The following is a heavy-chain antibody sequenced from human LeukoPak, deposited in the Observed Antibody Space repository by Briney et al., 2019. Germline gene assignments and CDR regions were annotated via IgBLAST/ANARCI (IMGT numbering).Heavy chain of an antibody. CDR1: GGTFSSYA. CDR2: IIPILGIA. CDR3: ARTGIQLWSFDY. J-gene: IGHJ4*02. Sequence: ASVKVSCKASGGTFSSYAISWVRQAPGQGLEWMGRIIPILGIANYAQKFQGRVTITADKSTSTAYMELRSLRSDDTAVYYCARTGIQLWSFDYWGQGTLVTAS. D-gene: IGHD5-18*01. V-gene: IGHV1-69*04.